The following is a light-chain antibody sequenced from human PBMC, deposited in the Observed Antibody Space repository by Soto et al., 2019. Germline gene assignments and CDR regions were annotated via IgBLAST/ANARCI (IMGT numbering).Light chain of an antibody. CDR1: SSVVGTYNL. V-gene: IGLV2-23*02. CDR2: EVT. J-gene: IGLJ1*01. CDR3: CSYAGSSPSI. Sequence: QSVLTQPASVSGSPGQSITISCSGTSSVVGTYNLVSWYQQYPGKAPRLMIYEVTKRPSGVSNRFSGSKSGNTASLTISGLQPEDEADYYCCSYAGSSPSIFGTGTKVTVL.